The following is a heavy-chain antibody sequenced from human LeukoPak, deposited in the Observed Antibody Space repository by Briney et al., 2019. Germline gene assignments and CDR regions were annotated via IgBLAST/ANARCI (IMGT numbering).Heavy chain of an antibody. CDR2: ISAYNGNT. J-gene: IGHJ4*02. CDR1: GYTFTSYG. D-gene: IGHD3-9*01. Sequence: ASVKVSCKASGYTFTSYGISWVRQAPGQGFEWIGWISAYNGNTNYAQKLQGRVTMTTDTSTSTAYMELRSLRSDDTAVYYCARGVLRYFDWLLGYWGQGTLVTVSS. CDR3: ARGVLRYFDWLLGY. V-gene: IGHV1-18*01.